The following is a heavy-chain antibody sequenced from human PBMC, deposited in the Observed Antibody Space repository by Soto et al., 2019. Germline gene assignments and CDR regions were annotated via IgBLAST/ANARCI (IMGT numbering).Heavy chain of an antibody. CDR1: GFTLSNYG. V-gene: IGHV3-33*01. CDR2: IWYDGTAT. CDR3: ARNVVSSGSSRWFDT. J-gene: IGHJ5*02. D-gene: IGHD2-21*01. Sequence: QVQLVESGGGVVQPGRSLTLSCVASGFTLSNYGMHWVRQAPGKGLEWVVVIWYDGTATYSADSVKGRFYISRDNAKTELFLQLSSLRSEDTAVYYCARNVVSSGSSRWFDTWGQGTLVTVSS.